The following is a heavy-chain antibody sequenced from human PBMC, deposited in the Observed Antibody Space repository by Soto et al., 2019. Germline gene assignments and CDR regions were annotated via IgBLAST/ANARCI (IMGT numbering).Heavy chain of an antibody. CDR1: GYTFTGYY. CDR2: INPNSGGT. D-gene: IGHD2-2*01. Sequence: QVQLVQSGAEVKKPGASVKVSCKASGYTFTGYYMHWVRQAPGQGLEWMGWINPNSGGTNYAQKFQGWVTKTRDTSISTAYMELSRLRSDDTAVYYCARDRGVGGASNVDFDYWGQGTLFTVSS. V-gene: IGHV1-2*04. CDR3: ARDRGVGGASNVDFDY. J-gene: IGHJ4*02.